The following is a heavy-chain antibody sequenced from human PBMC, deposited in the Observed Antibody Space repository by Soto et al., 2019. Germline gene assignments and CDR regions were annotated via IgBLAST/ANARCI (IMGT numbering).Heavy chain of an antibody. J-gene: IGHJ5*02. D-gene: IGHD3-10*01. CDR1: GFTFSSYW. V-gene: IGHV3-7*01. CDR3: ARARGGSGSYFYWFDP. CDR2: IKQDGSEK. Sequence: EVQLVESGGGLVQPGGSLRLSCAASGFTFSSYWMSWVRQAPGKGLEWGANIKQDGSEKYYVDSVKGRFTISRDNAKKSLYLQMTSLRAEDTAVYYCARARGGSGSYFYWFDPWGQGTLGTVSA.